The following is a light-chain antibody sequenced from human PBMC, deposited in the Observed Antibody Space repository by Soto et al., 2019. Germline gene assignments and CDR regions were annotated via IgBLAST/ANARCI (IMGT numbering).Light chain of an antibody. Sequence: EIVMTQSPATLSVSPGERATLSCRASQSVSSNLAWYQQKPGQAPRLLIYGASTRATGIPARFSGSVSGTEVTLTISSLQSEDFAVYYCQQYNKWPLTFGGGTKVEIK. CDR1: QSVSSN. J-gene: IGKJ4*01. CDR3: QQYNKWPLT. V-gene: IGKV3D-15*01. CDR2: GAS.